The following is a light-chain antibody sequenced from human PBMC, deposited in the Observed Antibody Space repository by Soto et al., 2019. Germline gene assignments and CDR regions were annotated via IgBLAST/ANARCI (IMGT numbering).Light chain of an antibody. CDR2: GAS. V-gene: IGKV1-9*01. Sequence: DIQLTRSPSFLSASVGDRVSITCRASQDLTINLAWYQQKPGKAPKLLIYGASTLQSEDPSRFSGGGSGTEFPLTISSRQPEDFAIYYCQQLYSSPFTFGPGTKVDIK. CDR1: QDLTIN. CDR3: QQLYSSPFT. J-gene: IGKJ3*01.